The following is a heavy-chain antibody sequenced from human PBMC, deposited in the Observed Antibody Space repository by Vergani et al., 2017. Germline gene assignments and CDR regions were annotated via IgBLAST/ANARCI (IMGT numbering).Heavy chain of an antibody. CDR1: GFTFDTYT. V-gene: IGHV3-23*01. Sequence: EVQLLESGGGLVQPGGSRRLSCAGAGFTFDTYTMAYVRQAPGKGLEWVATISSGGGDIFYADSVKGRLTISRDKSKNTLFLQMNSLKDEDTAVYYCTTACGLYYLHGEYFQYWGRGTLVSVSS. D-gene: IGHD3-10*01. J-gene: IGHJ1*01. CDR2: ISSGGGDI. CDR3: TTACGLYYLHGEYFQY.